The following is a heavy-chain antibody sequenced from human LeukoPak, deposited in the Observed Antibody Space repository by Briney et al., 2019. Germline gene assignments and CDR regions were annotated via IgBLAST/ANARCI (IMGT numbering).Heavy chain of an antibody. CDR2: ISSSSSTI. Sequence: PGGSLRLSCAASGFTFSHYSINWVRQALGKGLEWVSYISSSSSTIYYADSVKGRFTISRDNAKNSLYLQMNSLRAEDTAVYYCARGLYGSGKYYFDYWGQGTLVTVSS. V-gene: IGHV3-48*01. D-gene: IGHD3-10*01. J-gene: IGHJ4*02. CDR1: GFTFSHYS. CDR3: ARGLYGSGKYYFDY.